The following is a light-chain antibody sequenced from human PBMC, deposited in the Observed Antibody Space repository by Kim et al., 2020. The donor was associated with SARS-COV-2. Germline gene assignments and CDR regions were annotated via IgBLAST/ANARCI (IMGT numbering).Light chain of an antibody. Sequence: PGERVTLSCRASQSVSSSYLTWYQQNPGQAPRLLTYGASTRATSIPARFSGSGSGTDFTLTISSLQPEDFAVYYCQQDYNFTFGQGTKLEI. J-gene: IGKJ2*01. V-gene: IGKV3D-7*01. CDR2: GAS. CDR1: QSVSSSY. CDR3: QQDYNFT.